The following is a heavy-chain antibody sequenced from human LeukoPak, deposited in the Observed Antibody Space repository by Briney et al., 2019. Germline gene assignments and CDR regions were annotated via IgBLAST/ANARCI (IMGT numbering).Heavy chain of an antibody. CDR2: ISTSGST. J-gene: IGHJ5*02. CDR3: ARGITMVRGVPLNWFDP. V-gene: IGHV4-61*02. Sequence: SETLSLTCTVSGGSISSGSYYWTWIRQPAGKGLEWVGRISTSGSTNYNPSLKSRVTISVDTSKNQFSLKLSSVTAADTAVYYCARGITMVRGVPLNWFDPWGQGTLVTVSS. CDR1: GGSISSGSYY. D-gene: IGHD3-10*01.